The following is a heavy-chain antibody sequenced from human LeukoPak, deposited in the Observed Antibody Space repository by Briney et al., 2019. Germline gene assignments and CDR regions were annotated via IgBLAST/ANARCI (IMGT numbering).Heavy chain of an antibody. CDR2: LYYSGST. V-gene: IGHV4-39*01. CDR1: GGSISSTSYY. CDR3: ARRRDIVVVPAATAFDI. J-gene: IGHJ3*02. D-gene: IGHD2-2*01. Sequence: SETLSLTCTVSGGSISSTSYYWGWIRQPPGKGLEWIGSLYYSGSTYYNPSLKSRVTISVDTSKNQFSLKLSSVTAADTAVYYCARRRDIVVVPAATAFDIWGQGTMVTVSS.